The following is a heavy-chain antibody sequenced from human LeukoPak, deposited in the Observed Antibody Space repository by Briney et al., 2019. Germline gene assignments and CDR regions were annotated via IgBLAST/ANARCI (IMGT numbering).Heavy chain of an antibody. CDR3: ARDPSYSGSYYGVDY. CDR2: ISYDGSNK. V-gene: IGHV3-30-3*01. Sequence: GGSLRLSCAASGFTFSSYAMHWVRQAPGKGLEWVAVISYDGSNKYYADSVKGRFTISRDNSKNTLYLQMNSLRAEDTAVYYYARDPSYSGSYYGVDYWGQGTLVTVSS. D-gene: IGHD1-26*01. J-gene: IGHJ4*02. CDR1: GFTFSSYA.